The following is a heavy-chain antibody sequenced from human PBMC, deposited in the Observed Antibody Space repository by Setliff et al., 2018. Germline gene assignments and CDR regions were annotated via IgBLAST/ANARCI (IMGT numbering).Heavy chain of an antibody. CDR1: GFTFDDYA. Sequence: AGGSLRLSCAGSGFTFDDYAMHWVRQAPGKGLEWVSGISWNSGSIYYADSVRGRFTISRDDAKNSLYLQMNGLRAEDTAVYYCATKAVAGTGGQGTLVTVSS. D-gene: IGHD6-19*01. CDR2: ISWNSGSI. V-gene: IGHV3-9*01. J-gene: IGHJ4*02. CDR3: ATKAVAGT.